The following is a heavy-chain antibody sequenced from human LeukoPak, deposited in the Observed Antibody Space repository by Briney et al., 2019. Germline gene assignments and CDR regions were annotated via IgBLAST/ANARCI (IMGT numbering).Heavy chain of an antibody. J-gene: IGHJ4*02. CDR3: ARESGSGYSYSDY. Sequence: GGSLRLSCAASGFTVSSNYMSWVRQAPGKGLEWVSVIYSGGSTYYADSVKGRFTISRDNSKNTLYLQMNSLRAEDTAVYYCARESGSGYSYSDYWGQGTLVTVSS. CDR1: GFTVSSNY. CDR2: IYSGGST. D-gene: IGHD3-22*01. V-gene: IGHV3-53*01.